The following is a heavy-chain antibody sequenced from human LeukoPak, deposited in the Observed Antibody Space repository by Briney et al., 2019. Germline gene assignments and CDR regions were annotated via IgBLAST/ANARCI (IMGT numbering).Heavy chain of an antibody. D-gene: IGHD4-17*01. Sequence: GGSLRLSCAASGFTFSSYAMSWVRQAPGKGLEWVSAISGSGGSTYYADSVKGRFTISRDSSKNTLYLQMNSLRAEDTAVYYCASYGDYDLYYYYGMDVWGQGTTVTVSS. CDR2: ISGSGGST. CDR3: ASYGDYDLYYYYGMDV. J-gene: IGHJ6*02. CDR1: GFTFSSYA. V-gene: IGHV3-23*01.